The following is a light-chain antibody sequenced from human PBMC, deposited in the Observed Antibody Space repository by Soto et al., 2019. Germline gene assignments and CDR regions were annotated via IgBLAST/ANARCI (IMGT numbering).Light chain of an antibody. V-gene: IGKV1-33*01. CDR2: DAS. CDR1: QDISNY. CDR3: QQYDNLPPYT. J-gene: IGKJ2*01. Sequence: DIQMTQSPSSLSASVGDRVTITCQASQDISNYLNWYPQKPGKAPKLLIYDASNLETGVPSRFSGSGSVKDFTFTISSLQPEDIATYYCQQYDNLPPYTFGQGTKLEIK.